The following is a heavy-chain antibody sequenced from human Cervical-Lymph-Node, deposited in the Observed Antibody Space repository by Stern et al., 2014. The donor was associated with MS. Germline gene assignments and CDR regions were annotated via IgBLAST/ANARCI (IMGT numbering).Heavy chain of an antibody. V-gene: IGHV3-21*01. CDR3: ARGRGGNYRYYFDY. D-gene: IGHD4-23*01. CDR1: GFTFSSYS. Sequence: EMQLEESGGGLVKPGGSLRLSCAASGFTFSSYSMNWVRQAPGKGLEWVASISSGGSYIYYADSLKGRFTISRDNAKNSLYLQMNSLRAEDTAVYYCARGRGGNYRYYFDYWGQGTLVTVSS. CDR2: ISSGGSYI. J-gene: IGHJ4*02.